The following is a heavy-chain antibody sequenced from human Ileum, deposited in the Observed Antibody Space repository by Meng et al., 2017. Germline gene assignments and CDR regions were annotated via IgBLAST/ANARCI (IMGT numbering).Heavy chain of an antibody. Sequence: QWHRQRSGPGLVKPSETMSLTCAVSGGSIESNNCWTWIRQPPGQGLEWIGEVYHSGSTHYNPSLQSRVTISIDNSKNRFSLSLNSVTAADTAIYYCARADYVRYFDLWGRGTLVTVSS. CDR3: ARADYVRYFDL. CDR2: VYHSGST. D-gene: IGHD3-10*02. V-gene: IGHV4-4*02. J-gene: IGHJ2*01. CDR1: GGSIESNNC.